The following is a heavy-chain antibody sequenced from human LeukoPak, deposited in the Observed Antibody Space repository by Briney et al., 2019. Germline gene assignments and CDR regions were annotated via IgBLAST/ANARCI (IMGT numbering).Heavy chain of an antibody. CDR2: INPDGRDT. CDR1: GFTFSSYA. D-gene: IGHD2-21*02. V-gene: IGHV3-7*01. CDR3: TSWGDTTAEYFQR. J-gene: IGHJ1*01. Sequence: GGSLRLSCAASGFTFSSYAMHWVRQAPGKGLEWVAHINPDGRDTYYVDSVKGRFTISRDNAQNSMYLQVNSLRVEDTAVYYCTSWGDTTAEYFQRWGQGTLVTVSS.